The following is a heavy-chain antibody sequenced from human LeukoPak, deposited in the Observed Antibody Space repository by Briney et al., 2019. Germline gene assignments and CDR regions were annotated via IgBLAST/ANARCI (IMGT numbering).Heavy chain of an antibody. Sequence: GRSLRLSCAASGFTFSSYGMHWVRQAPGKGLEWVAVISYDGSNKYYADSVKRRFTISRDNSKNTLYLQMNSLRAEDTAVYYCAKDGDFLIFDYWGQGTLVTVSS. D-gene: IGHD3-10*01. CDR3: AKDGDFLIFDY. CDR1: GFTFSSYG. V-gene: IGHV3-30*18. J-gene: IGHJ4*02. CDR2: ISYDGSNK.